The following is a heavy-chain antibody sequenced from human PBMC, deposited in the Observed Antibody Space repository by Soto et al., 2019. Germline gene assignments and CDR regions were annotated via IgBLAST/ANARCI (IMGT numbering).Heavy chain of an antibody. CDR3: ARKGKAADAAWNY. Sequence: PSXTPSLTCTVSGGSIGNDYWSWIRQPPGRGVEWIGSIXHTGSXNYNTYIRGRXXISVDTFXXQFSLELNSVTAAETAVYYCARKGKAADAAWNYWGQGALVTVSS. J-gene: IGHJ4*02. D-gene: IGHD6-13*01. CDR2: IXHTGSX. V-gene: IGHV4-59*01. CDR1: GGSIGNDY.